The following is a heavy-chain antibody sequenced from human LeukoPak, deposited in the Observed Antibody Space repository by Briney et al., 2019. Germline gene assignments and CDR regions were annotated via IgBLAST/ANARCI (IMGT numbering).Heavy chain of an antibody. D-gene: IGHD6-19*01. Sequence: SETLSLTCTVSGGSISGSYWSWIRQPPGKGLEWIGYIYYNGNTDYNPSLRSRLTMSVDTSKNQFSLKLTSVTAADTALYYCAKGGWSLDIWGQGTMVTVSS. CDR3: AKGGWSLDI. CDR1: GGSISGSY. CDR2: IYYNGNT. V-gene: IGHV4-59*03. J-gene: IGHJ3*02.